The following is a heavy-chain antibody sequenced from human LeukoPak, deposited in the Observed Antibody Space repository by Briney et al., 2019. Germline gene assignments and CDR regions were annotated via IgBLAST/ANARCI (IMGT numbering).Heavy chain of an antibody. V-gene: IGHV3-33*01. CDR2: VWFDGSNE. J-gene: IGHJ4*02. D-gene: IGHD1-26*01. CDR3: ARERVPSGSYFDY. CDR1: GFTFSSYA. Sequence: PGGSLRLSCGASGFTFSSYAMHWVRQAPGKGLEWVSLVWFDGSNEHYADSVKGRFTIPRDNSKNTLYLQMNSLRAEDTGLYYCARERVPSGSYFDYWGQGTLVTVSS.